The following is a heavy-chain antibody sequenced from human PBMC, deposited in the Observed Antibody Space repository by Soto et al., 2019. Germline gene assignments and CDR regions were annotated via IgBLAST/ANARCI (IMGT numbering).Heavy chain of an antibody. D-gene: IGHD1-26*01. Sequence: ESGGGLVKPGGSLRLSCAASGFSLSSYRMNWVRQAPGKGLEWVAVIWYDGSNKYYADSVKGRFTISRDNSKNTLYLQMNSLRAEDTAVYYCASLVGATRGDAFDIWGQGTMVTVSS. CDR2: IWYDGSNK. J-gene: IGHJ3*02. V-gene: IGHV3-33*08. CDR1: GFSLSSYR. CDR3: ASLVGATRGDAFDI.